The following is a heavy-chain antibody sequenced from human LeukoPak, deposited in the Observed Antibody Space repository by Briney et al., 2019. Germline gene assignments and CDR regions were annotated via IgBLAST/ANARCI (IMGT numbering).Heavy chain of an antibody. CDR2: IYYSGST. V-gene: IGHV4-59*08. D-gene: IGHD5-12*01. J-gene: IGHJ4*02. Sequence: PSETLSLTCTVSGGSINSYYWSWIRQPPGEGLEWVGYIYYSGSTNYNPSLRSRVTISLDTSKNQFSLKLSSVTAADTAVYYCARRNGGYDLGPLDYWGQGTLVTVSS. CDR1: GGSINSYY. CDR3: ARRNGGYDLGPLDY.